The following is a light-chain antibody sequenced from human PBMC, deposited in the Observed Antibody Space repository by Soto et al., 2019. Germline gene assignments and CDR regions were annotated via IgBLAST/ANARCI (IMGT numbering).Light chain of an antibody. V-gene: IGKV3-15*01. Sequence: EIVMTQSPATRSVSPGERATLSCRGSQSVSGNLAWYQQKPGQAPRLLIYGASTRATGIPARFSGSGSGTEFTLTISSLQSEDFAVYYCQQYNNWPRTFGQGTKVEIK. CDR3: QQYNNWPRT. J-gene: IGKJ1*01. CDR2: GAS. CDR1: QSVSGN.